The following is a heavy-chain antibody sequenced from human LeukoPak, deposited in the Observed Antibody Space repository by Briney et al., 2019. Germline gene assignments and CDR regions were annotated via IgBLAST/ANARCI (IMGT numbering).Heavy chain of an antibody. V-gene: IGHV3-53*01. Sequence: GGSLRLSCAASGFTVSSNYMSWVRQAPGKGLEWVSVIYSGGSTYYADSVKGRFTISRDNSKNTLYLQMNSLRAEDTAVYYCAKVAYYYDSSGYYTGGHFDYWGQGTLVTVSS. J-gene: IGHJ4*02. CDR1: GFTVSSNY. CDR2: IYSGGST. CDR3: AKVAYYYDSSGYYTGGHFDY. D-gene: IGHD3-22*01.